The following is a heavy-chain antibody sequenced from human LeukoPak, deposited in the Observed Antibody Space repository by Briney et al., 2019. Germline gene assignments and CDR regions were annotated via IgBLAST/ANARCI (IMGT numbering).Heavy chain of an antibody. J-gene: IGHJ4*02. V-gene: IGHV3-15*01. D-gene: IGHD3-10*01. CDR3: TTQQITMVRGVDY. Sequence: PGGSLRLSCAASRFTFSNSWMSWVRQAPGKGLEWVGRIKSKTDGGTTDYAAPVKGRFTISRDDSKNTLYLQMNSLKTEDTAVYYCTTQQITMVRGVDYWGQGTLVTVSS. CDR1: RFTFSNSW. CDR2: IKSKTDGGTT.